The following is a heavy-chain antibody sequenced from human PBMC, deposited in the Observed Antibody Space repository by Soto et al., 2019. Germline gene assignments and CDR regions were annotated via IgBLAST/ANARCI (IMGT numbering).Heavy chain of an antibody. Sequence: QVQLVQSGAEVKKPGSSVKVSCKASGGTFSSYAISWVRQAPGQGLEWMGGIIPIFGTANYAQKFQGRVTITADESTSTAYMELSSLRSEDTAVYYCARKLRYFDWLLLHQDYYYGMDVWGQGTTVTVSS. V-gene: IGHV1-69*01. CDR2: IIPIFGTA. D-gene: IGHD3-9*01. J-gene: IGHJ6*02. CDR3: ARKLRYFDWLLLHQDYYYGMDV. CDR1: GGTFSSYA.